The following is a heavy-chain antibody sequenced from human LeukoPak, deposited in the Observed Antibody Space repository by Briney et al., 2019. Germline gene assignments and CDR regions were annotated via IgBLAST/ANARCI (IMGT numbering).Heavy chain of an antibody. CDR1: GGSISSGDYY. V-gene: IGHV4-30-4*01. CDR2: IYYSGST. J-gene: IGHJ4*02. CDR3: ARAARSGYCQFDY. Sequence: NASETLSLTCTVSGGSISSGDYYWSWIRQPPGKGLEWIGYIYYSGSTYYNPSLKSRVTISVDTSKNQFSLKLCSVTAADTAVYYCARAARSGYCQFDYWGQGTLVTVSS. D-gene: IGHD3-22*01.